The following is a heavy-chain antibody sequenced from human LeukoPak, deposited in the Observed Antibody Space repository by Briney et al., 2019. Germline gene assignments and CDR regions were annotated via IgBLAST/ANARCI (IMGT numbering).Heavy chain of an antibody. D-gene: IGHD2-2*01. CDR2: ISYDGSDK. V-gene: IGHV3-30*18. CDR1: GFTFSSYG. J-gene: IGHJ4*02. Sequence: PGGSLRLSCAAPGFTFSSYGMHWVRQAPGKGLEWVAVISYDGSDKYYADSVKGRFTISRDNSKNTLYLQMNSLRTEDTAVYYCAKAGYSLGYCSSTSFPYYFNYWGQGTLVTVSS. CDR3: AKAGYSLGYCSSTSFPYYFNY.